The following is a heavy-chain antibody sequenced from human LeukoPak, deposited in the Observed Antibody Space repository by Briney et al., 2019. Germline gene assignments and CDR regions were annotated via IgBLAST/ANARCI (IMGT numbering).Heavy chain of an antibody. Sequence: ASVKVSCKASGYTFNGHYMHWVRQAPGQGLEWMGWINPNSGGTNYAQKFQGRVTITADESTSTAYMELSSLRSEDTAVYYCARDSYGSGSYRYYYYMDVWGKGTTVTISS. V-gene: IGHV1-2*02. CDR1: GYTFNGHY. D-gene: IGHD3-10*01. CDR3: ARDSYGSGSYRYYYYMDV. J-gene: IGHJ6*03. CDR2: INPNSGGT.